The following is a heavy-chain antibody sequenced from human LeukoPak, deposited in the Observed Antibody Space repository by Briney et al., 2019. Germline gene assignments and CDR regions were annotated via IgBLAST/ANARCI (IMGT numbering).Heavy chain of an antibody. D-gene: IGHD6-13*01. V-gene: IGHV3-21*04. J-gene: IGHJ5*02. Sequence: PGGSLRLSCAASGFTFSSYSMNWVRQAPGKGLEWVSSISSSSYIYYADSVKGRFTISRDNAKNSLYLQMNSLRAEDTAVYYCARGPGYSSSWFDPWGQGTLVTVSS. CDR1: GFTFSSYS. CDR2: ISSSSYI. CDR3: ARGPGYSSSWFDP.